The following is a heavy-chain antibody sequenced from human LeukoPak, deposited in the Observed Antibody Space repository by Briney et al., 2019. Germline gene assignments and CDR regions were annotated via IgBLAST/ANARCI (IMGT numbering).Heavy chain of an antibody. CDR3: ARDLYSTTGDDAFDI. Sequence: ASVKVSCKASGGTFSSYAISWVRQAPGQGREWMGRIIPIFGTANYAQKFQGRVTITTDESTSTAYMELSSLRSEDTAVYYWARDLYSTTGDDAFDIWCQGTMVTVSS. D-gene: IGHD6-13*01. V-gene: IGHV1-69*05. CDR2: IIPIFGTA. J-gene: IGHJ3*02. CDR1: GGTFSSYA.